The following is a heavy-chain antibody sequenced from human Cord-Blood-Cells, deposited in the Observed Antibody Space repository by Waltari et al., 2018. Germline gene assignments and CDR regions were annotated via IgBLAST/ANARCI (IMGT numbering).Heavy chain of an antibody. Sequence: QMQLVQSGPEVKKPGTSVKVSCKASGFTFTSSAVQWVRQARGQRLEWIGWIVVGSSNTNDAQKFQERVTITRDMSTSTAYMELSSLRSEDTAVYYCAAAPAISLYGMDVWGQGTTVTVSS. CDR1: GFTFTSSA. J-gene: IGHJ6*02. V-gene: IGHV1-58*01. CDR2: IVVGSSNT. D-gene: IGHD2-2*01. CDR3: AAAPAISLYGMDV.